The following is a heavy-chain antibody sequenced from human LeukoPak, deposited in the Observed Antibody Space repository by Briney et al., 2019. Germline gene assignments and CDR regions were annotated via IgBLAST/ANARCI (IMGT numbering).Heavy chain of an antibody. D-gene: IGHD3-22*01. V-gene: IGHV1-2*02. Sequence: EASVKVSCKASGYTFTDYYMHWVRQDPGQGLEWMGWINPNSGGTNYAQKFQGRVTMTRDTSISTAYMELSRLRSDDTAVYYCARASYYYDSSGYPGYYFDYWGQGTLVTVSS. CDR1: GYTFTDYY. CDR2: INPNSGGT. CDR3: ARASYYYDSSGYPGYYFDY. J-gene: IGHJ4*02.